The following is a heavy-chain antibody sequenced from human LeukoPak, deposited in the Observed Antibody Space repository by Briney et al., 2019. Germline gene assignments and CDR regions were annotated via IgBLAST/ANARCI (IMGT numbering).Heavy chain of an antibody. Sequence: GGSLRLSCVASGLTLNDHYMDWVRQAPGKGLEWVSYISSSSSSIYYADSVKGRFTISRDNAKNSLYLQMNSLRDEDTAVYYCAREPRESCAAFDIWGQGTMVTVSS. J-gene: IGHJ3*02. CDR3: AREPRESCAAFDI. CDR2: ISSSSSSI. V-gene: IGHV3-48*02. CDR1: GLTLNDHY.